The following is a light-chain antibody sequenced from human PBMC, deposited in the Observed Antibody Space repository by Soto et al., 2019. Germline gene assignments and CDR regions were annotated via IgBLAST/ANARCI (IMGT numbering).Light chain of an antibody. CDR3: QSYASSLSGWV. CDR2: GNN. J-gene: IGLJ3*02. V-gene: IGLV1-40*01. Sequence: QSVLTQPPSVSGAPGQRVTISCTGSSSNIGAGYDVHWYQQLPGTAPKLLIYGNNNRPSGVPDRFSGSKSATSDSLAITGLQAEDEADYYCQSYASSLSGWVFGGGTQLTVL. CDR1: SSNIGAGYD.